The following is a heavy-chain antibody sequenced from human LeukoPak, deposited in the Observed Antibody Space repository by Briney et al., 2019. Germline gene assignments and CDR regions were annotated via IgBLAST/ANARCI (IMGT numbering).Heavy chain of an antibody. V-gene: IGHV4-34*01. CDR1: GGSFSGYY. Sequence: SETLSLTCAVYGGSFSGYYWSWIRQPPGKGLEWIGEINHSGSTNYNPSLKSRVTISVDTSKNQFSLKLSSVTAADTAVYYCARGNCTNGVCEITMVRGVTFDYWGQGTLVTVSS. CDR3: ARGNCTNGVCEITMVRGVTFDY. J-gene: IGHJ4*02. CDR2: INHSGST. D-gene: IGHD3-10*01.